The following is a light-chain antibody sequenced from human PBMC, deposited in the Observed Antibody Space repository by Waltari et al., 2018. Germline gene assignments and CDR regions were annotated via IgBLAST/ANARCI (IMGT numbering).Light chain of an antibody. CDR1: QSITTW. J-gene: IGKJ2*01. V-gene: IGKV1-5*03. CDR2: KTS. Sequence: DIQMTQSPSTLSASVGDRVIITCRASQSITTWLAWYQQKPGKAPKLLISKTSTLESGVPSRFSGSGSGTEFTLTISSLQPDDFATYYCQHYNSYSGDTFGQGTKLEI. CDR3: QHYNSYSGDT.